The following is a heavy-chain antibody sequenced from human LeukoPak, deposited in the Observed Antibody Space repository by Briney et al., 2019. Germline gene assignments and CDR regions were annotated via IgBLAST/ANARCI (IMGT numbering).Heavy chain of an antibody. CDR1: GGSISSSSYY. CDR2: IYYSGST. D-gene: IGHD3-22*01. CDR3: ASQYYYDSSGYYF. Sequence: SETLSLTCTVSGGSISSSSYYWGWIRQPPGKGLEWIGSIYYSGSTYYNPSLKSRVTISVDTSKNQFSLKLSSVTAADTAVYYYASQYYYDSSGYYFWGQGTLVTVSS. J-gene: IGHJ4*02. V-gene: IGHV4-39*07.